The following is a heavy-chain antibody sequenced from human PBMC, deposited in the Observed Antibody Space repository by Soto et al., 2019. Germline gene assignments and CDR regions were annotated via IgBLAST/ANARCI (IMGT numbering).Heavy chain of an antibody. D-gene: IGHD6-13*01. Sequence: SETLSLTCAVSGASFGTYYWSWIRQPPGKGLEWIGYIYYSGRTNYNPSLKSRVTISVDTSKNQFSLKLSSVTAADTAVYYCARRYSSALDIWGQGTMVTVSS. V-gene: IGHV4-59*08. CDR1: GASFGTYY. CDR3: ARRYSSALDI. J-gene: IGHJ3*02. CDR2: IYYSGRT.